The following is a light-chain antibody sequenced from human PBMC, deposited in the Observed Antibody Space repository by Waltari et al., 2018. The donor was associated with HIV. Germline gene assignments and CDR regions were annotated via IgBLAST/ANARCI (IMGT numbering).Light chain of an antibody. Sequence: QSALTQPPSASGSPGQSVTISCTGTSSDVGAYNYVSWFHQHTGKAPKLMIYDVTTRPSGVPDRFSGYRSGNSASLTVSGLQAEDEADYYCASHAGSKDVFGGGTRLTVL. CDR1: SSDVGAYNY. V-gene: IGLV2-8*01. J-gene: IGLJ2*01. CDR3: ASHAGSKDV. CDR2: DVT.